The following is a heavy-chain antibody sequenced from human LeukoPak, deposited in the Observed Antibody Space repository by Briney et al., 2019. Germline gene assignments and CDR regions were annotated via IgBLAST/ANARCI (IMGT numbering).Heavy chain of an antibody. V-gene: IGHV1-18*01. J-gene: IGHJ4*02. CDR3: ARDRTRITMVRGVIIPPFDY. CDR2: ISAYNGNT. CDR1: GYTFTSYG. Sequence: ASVKVSCKASGYTFTSYGISWVRQAPGQGLEWMGWISAYNGNTNYAQKLQGGVTVTTDTSTSTAYMELRSLRSDDTAVYYCARDRTRITMVRGVIIPPFDYWGQGTLVTVSS. D-gene: IGHD3-10*01.